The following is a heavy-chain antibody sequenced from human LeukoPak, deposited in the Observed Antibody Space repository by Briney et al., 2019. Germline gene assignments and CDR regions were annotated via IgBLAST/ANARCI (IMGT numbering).Heavy chain of an antibody. CDR3: ARGRRTSGWYWFDP. V-gene: IGHV4-31*03. CDR1: GGSISSGGYY. Sequence: SQTLSLACTVSGGSISSGGYYWSWIRQHPGKALEWIGYIYYSGSTYYNPSLKSRVTISVDTSKNQFSLKLSSVTAADTAVYYCARGRRTSGWYWFDPWGQGTLVTVSS. D-gene: IGHD6-19*01. CDR2: IYYSGST. J-gene: IGHJ5*02.